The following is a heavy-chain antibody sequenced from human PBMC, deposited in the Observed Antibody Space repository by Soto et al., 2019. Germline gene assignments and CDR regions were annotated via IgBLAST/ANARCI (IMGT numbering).Heavy chain of an antibody. CDR2: INSDGSST. Sequence: GGSLRLSCAASGFTFSSTWMHWVRQAPGKGLVWVSHINSDGSSTTYADSVRGRFTISRDNAKNTVYLQMNSLRAEDTAVYYCATDGSYAQNVWGKGTTVTVS. J-gene: IGHJ6*03. D-gene: IGHD3-16*01. CDR1: GFTFSSTW. V-gene: IGHV3-74*03. CDR3: ATDGSYAQNV.